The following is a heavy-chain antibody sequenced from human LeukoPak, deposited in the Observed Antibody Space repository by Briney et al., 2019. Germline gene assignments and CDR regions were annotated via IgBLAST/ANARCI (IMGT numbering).Heavy chain of an antibody. CDR2: INHSGST. CDR3: ARARQGSSGYLNY. J-gene: IGHJ4*02. CDR1: GGSFSGYY. Sequence: SETLSLTCAVYGGSFSGYYWSWIRRPPGKGLEWIGEINHSGSTNYNPSLKSRVTISVDTSKNQFSLKLSSVTAADTAVYYCARARQGSSGYLNYWGQGTLVTVSS. D-gene: IGHD3-22*01. V-gene: IGHV4-34*01.